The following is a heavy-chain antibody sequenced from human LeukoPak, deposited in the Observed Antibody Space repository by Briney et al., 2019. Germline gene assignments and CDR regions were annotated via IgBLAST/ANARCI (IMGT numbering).Heavy chain of an antibody. CDR1: GFTFSTCA. Sequence: GGSLRLSCAASGFTFSTCAMHWVRQAPGKGLEWVAVISHDGSSKNYAESVKGRFTISRDNSQNTLYVQMNSLRAEDTAVYYCARDGIPRGSGSYGADWGQGTLVTVTS. J-gene: IGHJ4*02. D-gene: IGHD3-10*01. V-gene: IGHV3-30*01. CDR3: ARDGIPRGSGSYGAD. CDR2: ISHDGSSK.